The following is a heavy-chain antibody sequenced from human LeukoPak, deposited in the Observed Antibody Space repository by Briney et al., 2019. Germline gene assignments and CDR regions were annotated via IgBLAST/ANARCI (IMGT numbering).Heavy chain of an antibody. D-gene: IGHD7-27*01. CDR1: GFTFNNYP. CDR3: AREGLGFDY. V-gene: IGHV3-30*04. Sequence: TGGSLRLSCTTSGFTFNNYPMHWVRQAPGKGLEWVAIISHDGSDENYADYVKGRFIISRDNSMKTLFLQMNSLRVDDTAVYYCAREGLGFDYWGQGTLVTVSS. CDR2: ISHDGSDE. J-gene: IGHJ4*02.